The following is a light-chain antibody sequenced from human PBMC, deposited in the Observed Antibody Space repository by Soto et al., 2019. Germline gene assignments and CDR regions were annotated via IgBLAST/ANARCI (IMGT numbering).Light chain of an antibody. CDR3: QQYASAPFC. CDR2: AAS. Sequence: EIVLTQSPGTLSLSPGDRATLSCRASHSINTSFLAWFQQKPGQAPRLLIYAASTRATGIPDKFSGSASETDFTLTINRLEPEDSAVYYCQQYASAPFCLGPGTKVDIK. V-gene: IGKV3-20*01. J-gene: IGKJ3*01. CDR1: HSINTSF.